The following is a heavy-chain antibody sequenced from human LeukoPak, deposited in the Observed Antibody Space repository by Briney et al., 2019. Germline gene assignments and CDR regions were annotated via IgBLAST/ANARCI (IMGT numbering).Heavy chain of an antibody. V-gene: IGHV1-2*02. D-gene: IGHD2-15*01. J-gene: IGHJ5*02. CDR3: ARAILRVRVVPAQDWFDP. CDR1: GYTFTGYY. CDR2: INPNSGGT. Sequence: GASVKVSCKASGYTFTGYYMHWVRQAPEQGLEWMGWINPNSGGTNYAQKFQGRVTMTRDTSISTAYMELSRLRSDDTAVYYCARAILRVRVVPAQDWFDPWGQGTLVTVSS.